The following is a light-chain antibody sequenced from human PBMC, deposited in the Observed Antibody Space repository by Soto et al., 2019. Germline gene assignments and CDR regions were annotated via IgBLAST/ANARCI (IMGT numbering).Light chain of an antibody. V-gene: IGLV2-8*01. CDR2: EVV. CDR3: KSYAGSNTCV. CDR1: KNDIGVYDF. Sequence: QSALTQLPSASGSPGQSVTISCTETKNDIGVYDFVSWYQHHPGKPPRLSIDEVVQRPSGVPDRFSGSKSGNTASLTVSGLQAADEADYFCKSYAGSNTCVCGSGTKVTVL. J-gene: IGLJ1*01.